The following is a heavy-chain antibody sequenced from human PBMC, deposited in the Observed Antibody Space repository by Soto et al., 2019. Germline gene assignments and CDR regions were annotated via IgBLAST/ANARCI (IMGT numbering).Heavy chain of an antibody. Sequence: EVQLVQSGAEVKKPGESLRISCKGSGYSFTIYWISWVRQMPGKGLEWMGRIDPSDSYTNYSPSFQGHVTISADKSIXXAXXEWRSLTASDTAMYYCARTSMQSRGYSYGHGGMDVWGQGTTVTVSS. D-gene: IGHD5-18*01. J-gene: IGHJ6*02. CDR2: IDPSDSYT. V-gene: IGHV5-10-1*01. CDR3: ARTSMQSRGYSYGHGGMDV. CDR1: GYSFTIYW.